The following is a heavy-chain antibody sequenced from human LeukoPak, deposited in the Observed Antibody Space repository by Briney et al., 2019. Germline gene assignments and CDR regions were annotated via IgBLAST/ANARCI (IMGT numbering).Heavy chain of an antibody. J-gene: IGHJ3*02. Sequence: NPSECLSLTCAVYGGSFSGYYWSWIRQPPGKGLEWIGEINHSGSTNYNPSLKSRVKSRVTKSLDTSKNQFSLEMSSVTAADTAVYYCARGGSDYGDYVGAFDIWGQGTMVPVSS. CDR2: INHSGST. CDR3: ARGGSDYGDYVGAFDI. V-gene: IGHV4-34*01. D-gene: IGHD4-17*01. CDR1: GGSFSGYY.